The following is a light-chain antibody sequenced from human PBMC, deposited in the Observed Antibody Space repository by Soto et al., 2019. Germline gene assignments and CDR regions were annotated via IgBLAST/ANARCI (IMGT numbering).Light chain of an antibody. CDR3: QQYDPYSPYT. CDR2: KAS. V-gene: IGKV1-5*03. Sequence: DIQMTQFPSTLSASIGDRVTITCRASQTVSSWLAWYQQKPGKAPKLLIYKASNLESGVPSRFSGSGSGTEFTLTISSLQPDDCATYFCQQYDPYSPYTFGQGTRLEIK. J-gene: IGKJ2*01. CDR1: QTVSSW.